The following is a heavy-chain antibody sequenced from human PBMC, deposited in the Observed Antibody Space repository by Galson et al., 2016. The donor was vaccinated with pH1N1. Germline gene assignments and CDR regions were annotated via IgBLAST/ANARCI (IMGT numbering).Heavy chain of an antibody. Sequence: SLRLSCAASGFTFSSYWMQWVRQAPGKGLEWVANIRQDGNEKYHVRSVRGRFTISRDNAKNSLDLQMNSLKAEDTAVYYCARRYFDLWGRGTLVTVSS. J-gene: IGHJ2*01. CDR1: GFTFSSYW. CDR3: ARRYFDL. V-gene: IGHV3-7*01. CDR2: IRQDGNEK.